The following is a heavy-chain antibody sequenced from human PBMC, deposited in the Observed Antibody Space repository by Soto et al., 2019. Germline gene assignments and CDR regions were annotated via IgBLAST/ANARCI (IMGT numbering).Heavy chain of an antibody. CDR2: MNPNSGNT. CDR1: GYTFTSYD. CDR3: ARKGIAAAGPDYYYYYGMDV. D-gene: IGHD6-13*01. J-gene: IGHJ6*02. V-gene: IGHV1-8*01. Sequence: QVQLVQSGAEVKKPGASVKVSCKASGYTFTSYDINWVRQATGQGLEWMGWMNPNSGNTGYAQKCQGRVTMTRNTSISTAYMELSSLRSEDTAVYYCARKGIAAAGPDYYYYYGMDVWGQGTTVTVSS.